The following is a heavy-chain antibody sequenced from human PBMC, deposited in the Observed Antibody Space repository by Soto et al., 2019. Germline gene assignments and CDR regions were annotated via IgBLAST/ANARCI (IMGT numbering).Heavy chain of an antibody. CDR3: TRDLNGGNPFDY. J-gene: IGHJ4*02. V-gene: IGHV1-3*01. D-gene: IGHD3-9*01. CDR1: GYTLTNYA. Sequence: QVQFVQSGAEVKKPGASVRVSYKPSGYTLTNYAIQWVRQAAGQRLEWLGWIDPGSGGATYSQKFQGRITLSRDDSASTFYMDLSSLTSEDTAVYFCTRDLNGGNPFDYWGQGTLVTVSS. CDR2: IDPGSGGA.